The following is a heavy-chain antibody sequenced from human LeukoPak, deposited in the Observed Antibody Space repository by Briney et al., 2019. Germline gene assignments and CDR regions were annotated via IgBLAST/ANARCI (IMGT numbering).Heavy chain of an antibody. CDR3: ARRGYSYGWVDY. V-gene: IGHV4-61*02. CDR1: GGSISSGSYY. J-gene: IGHJ4*02. CDR2: IYTSGST. D-gene: IGHD5-18*01. Sequence: SQTLSLTCTVSGGSISSGSYYWSWIRQPAGKGLEWIGRIYTSGSTNYNPSLKSRVTISVDTSKNRFSLKLSSVTAADTAVYYCARRGYSYGWVDYWGQGTLVTVSS.